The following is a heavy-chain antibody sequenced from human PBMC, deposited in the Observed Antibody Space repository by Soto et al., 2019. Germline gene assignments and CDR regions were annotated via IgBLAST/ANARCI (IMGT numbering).Heavy chain of an antibody. Sequence: PSQTLSLTCAISGDSVSSNSAALNWIRQSPSRGLEWLGRTYYRSRWYNDYAVSVKSRITVNPDTSKNQFSLQLTSVTPEDTAVYYCAGTTSNYWYYMDVWGKGTTVTVSS. CDR1: GDSVSSNSAA. V-gene: IGHV6-1*01. D-gene: IGHD1-7*01. CDR2: TYYRSRWYN. CDR3: AGTTSNYWYYMDV. J-gene: IGHJ6*03.